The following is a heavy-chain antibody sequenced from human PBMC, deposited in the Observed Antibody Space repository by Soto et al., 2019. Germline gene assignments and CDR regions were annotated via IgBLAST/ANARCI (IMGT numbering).Heavy chain of an antibody. CDR3: ATTVVTSYYFDY. CDR1: GGTFSSYT. CDR2: IIPILGIA. J-gene: IGHJ4*02. Sequence: QVQLVQSGAEVKKPGSSVKVSCKASGGTFSSYTISWVRQAPGQGLEWMGRIIPILGIANYAQKFQGRVTITADKSTSTGYMELSSLRSEDTAVYYCATTVVTSYYFDYWGQGTLVTVSS. V-gene: IGHV1-69*02. D-gene: IGHD4-17*01.